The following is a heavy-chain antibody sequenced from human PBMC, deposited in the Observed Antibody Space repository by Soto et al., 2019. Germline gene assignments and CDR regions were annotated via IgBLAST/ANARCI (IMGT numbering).Heavy chain of an antibody. CDR2: IWFDGSNK. CDR1: GFTFSSYG. V-gene: IGHV3-33*01. CDR3: AREASGYWSSTRGPYGLDV. J-gene: IGHJ6*02. D-gene: IGHD2-2*01. Sequence: QVQLVESGGGVVQPGRSLRLSCAATGFTFSSYGMHWVRQAPGKGLEWVAVIWFDGSNKYYAGSVKGRFTISRDNSKNPLXXQMNSLRAEDTAVYYCAREASGYWSSTRGPYGLDVWGQGTTVTVSS.